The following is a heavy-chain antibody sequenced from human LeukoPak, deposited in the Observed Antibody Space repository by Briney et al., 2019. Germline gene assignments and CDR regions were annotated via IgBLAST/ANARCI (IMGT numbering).Heavy chain of an antibody. CDR2: IYYSGST. CDR3: VSTWVGAQYYFDY. D-gene: IGHD1-26*01. CDR1: GGSISSYY. J-gene: IGHJ4*02. V-gene: IGHV4-59*01. Sequence: SETLSLTCTVSGGSISSYYWSWIRQPPGKGLEWIGYIYYSGSTNYNPSLKSRVTISVDTSKNQFSLKLSSVTAADTAVYYCVSTWVGAQYYFDYWGQGTLVTVSS.